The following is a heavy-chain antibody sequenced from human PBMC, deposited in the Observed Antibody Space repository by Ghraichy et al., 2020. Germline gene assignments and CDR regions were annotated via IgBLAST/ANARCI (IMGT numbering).Heavy chain of an antibody. V-gene: IGHV3-48*02. D-gene: IGHD4-23*01. J-gene: IGHJ6*02. Sequence: GGSLRLSCVGSGFTLSSYSMNWVRQSPGKGLEWVAYITSSSRTISYADSVKGRFTISRDHAQNSLYLQMNSLRDEDTALYYCARGATVVRFFYYDGMDVWGQGTTVTVSS. CDR1: GFTLSSYS. CDR3: ARGATVVRFFYYDGMDV. CDR2: ITSSSRTI.